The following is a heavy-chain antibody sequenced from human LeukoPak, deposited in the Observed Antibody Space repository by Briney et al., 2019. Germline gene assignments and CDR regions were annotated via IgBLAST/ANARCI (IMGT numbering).Heavy chain of an antibody. D-gene: IGHD6-19*01. J-gene: IGHJ4*02. Sequence: ASVKVFCKVSGYTLTELSMHCVRQAPGKGLEWMGGFDPEDGETIYAQKFQGRVTMTEDTSTDTAYMELSSLRSEDTAVYYCATTSGWYFDYWGQGTLVTVSS. CDR2: FDPEDGET. CDR3: ATTSGWYFDY. CDR1: GYTLTELS. V-gene: IGHV1-24*01.